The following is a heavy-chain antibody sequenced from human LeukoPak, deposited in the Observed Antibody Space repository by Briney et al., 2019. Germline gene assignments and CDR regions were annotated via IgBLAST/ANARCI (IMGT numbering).Heavy chain of an antibody. J-gene: IGHJ4*02. Sequence: GGSLRLSCAASGFTFSSYAMNWVRQAPGKGLEWVSAICSNDNNTYYADSVKGRFTISRDNSKNTLYLQMNSLRAEDTAVYYCAIIRIQLWFQSLTTIDYWGQGTLVTVSS. D-gene: IGHD5-18*01. V-gene: IGHV3-23*01. CDR2: ICSNDNNT. CDR3: AIIRIQLWFQSLTTIDY. CDR1: GFTFSSYA.